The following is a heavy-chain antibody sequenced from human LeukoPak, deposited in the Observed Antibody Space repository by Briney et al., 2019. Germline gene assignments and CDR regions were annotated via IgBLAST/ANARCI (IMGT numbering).Heavy chain of an antibody. Sequence: ASVKVSCKASGYTFTSYYMHWVRQAPGQGLEWMGIINPSGVSTSYAQKFQGRVTMTRDMSTSTVYMELSSLRSVDTAVYYCARDPSGSSPRYYFDYWGQGTLVTVSS. J-gene: IGHJ4*02. CDR3: ARDPSGSSPRYYFDY. CDR2: INPSGVST. V-gene: IGHV1-46*01. CDR1: GYTFTSYY. D-gene: IGHD1-26*01.